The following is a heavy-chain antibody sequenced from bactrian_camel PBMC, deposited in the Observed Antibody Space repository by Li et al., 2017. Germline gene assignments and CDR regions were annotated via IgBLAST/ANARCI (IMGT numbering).Heavy chain of an antibody. CDR3: AADTMGPSCLSVLPGLKRDYFGY. CDR1: GFTFDEHD. Sequence: HVQLVESGGGSVQAGGSLRLSCTASGFTFDEHDMGWYRQAPGNECELASTIRRDGATYYADSVKGRFTISQDNSKNTLFLQMNVLRPEDTAMYYCAADTMGPSCLSVLPGLKRDYFGYWGQGTQVTVS. CDR2: IRRDGAT. D-gene: IGHD2*01. J-gene: IGHJ6*01. V-gene: IGHV3S55*01.